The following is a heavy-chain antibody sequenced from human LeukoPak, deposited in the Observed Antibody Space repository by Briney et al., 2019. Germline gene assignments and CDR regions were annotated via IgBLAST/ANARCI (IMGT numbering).Heavy chain of an antibody. CDR2: MNPNTGNT. J-gene: IGHJ4*02. V-gene: IGHV1-8*01. CDR3: ARDLGDTYGSVGDFAS. Sequence: ASVKVSCKASGYTFNSYDINWVRQATGQGLEWMGWMNPNTGNTGYGERFQGRVTMTRDNSISTAYMELNSLTSEDTAVYYCARDLGDTYGSVGDFASWGKGTWSPSPQ. D-gene: IGHD3-10*01. CDR1: GYTFNSYD.